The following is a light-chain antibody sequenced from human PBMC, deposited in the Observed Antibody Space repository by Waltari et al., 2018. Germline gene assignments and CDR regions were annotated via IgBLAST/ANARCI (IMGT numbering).Light chain of an antibody. CDR1: QRISTS. V-gene: IGKV1-39*01. CDR3: QSSYDAPYT. CDR2: AAS. Sequence: DIQMTQSPSYLSASVGDRVTIACRAIQRISTSLNWYQQKPGKAPKLLTFAASTLQSGVPARFGGSGSGTDFTLTIRSLQPEHFTTYFCQSSYDAPYTFGQGTNLEIK. J-gene: IGKJ2*01.